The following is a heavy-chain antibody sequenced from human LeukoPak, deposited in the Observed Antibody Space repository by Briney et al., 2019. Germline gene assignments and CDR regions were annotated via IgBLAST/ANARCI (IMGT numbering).Heavy chain of an antibody. J-gene: IGHJ4*02. CDR1: GFTFSTYN. CDR3: AKDVRSDYFDY. Sequence: GGSLRLSCAASGFTFSTYNMNWVRQAPGKGLEWVSAISSSGRYMYYADSVKGRFTISRDNANNSLYLQMDSLRAEDTAVYYCAKDVRSDYFDYWGQGTLVTVSS. V-gene: IGHV3-21*01. CDR2: ISSSGRYM.